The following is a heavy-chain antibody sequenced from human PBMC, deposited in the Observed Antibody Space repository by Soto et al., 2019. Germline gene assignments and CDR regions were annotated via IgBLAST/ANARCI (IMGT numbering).Heavy chain of an antibody. CDR3: ARDKRFRSVAGWFDP. V-gene: IGHV1-2*02. CDR2: INPNSGGT. Sequence: QVQLVQSGAEVKKPGASVKVSCKASGYTFTGYYMHWVRQAPGQGLEWMGWINPNSGGTNYAQKFQGRVTMTRDTSISTAYMELSRLRSDDTAVYYCARDKRFRSVAGWFDPWGQGTLVTVSS. CDR1: GYTFTGYY. D-gene: IGHD6-19*01. J-gene: IGHJ5*02.